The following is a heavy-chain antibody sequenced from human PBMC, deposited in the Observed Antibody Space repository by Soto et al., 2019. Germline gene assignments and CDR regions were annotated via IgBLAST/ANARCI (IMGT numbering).Heavy chain of an antibody. J-gene: IGHJ6*02. V-gene: IGHV1-2*04. CDR3: ARDTPYDYYYGMDV. CDR2: INPNSGGT. Sequence: ASVKVSCKASGYTFTGYLMHWLRQAPGQGLEWMGWINPNSGGTNYAQKFQGWVTMTRDTSISTAYMELSRLRSDDTAVYYCARDTPYDYYYGMDVWGQGTTVTVSS. CDR1: GYTFTGYL. D-gene: IGHD2-8*01.